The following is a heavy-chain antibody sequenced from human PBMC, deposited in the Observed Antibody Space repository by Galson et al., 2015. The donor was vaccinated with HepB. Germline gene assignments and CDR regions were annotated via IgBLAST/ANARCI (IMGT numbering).Heavy chain of an antibody. J-gene: IGHJ4*02. CDR3: ARDAHGVLMVYAHSFDY. V-gene: IGHV1-18*04. CDR1: GYTFTSYG. Sequence: SVKVSCKASGYTFTSYGISWVRQAPGQGLEWMGWISAYNGNTNYAQKLQGRVTMTTDTSTSTAYMELRSLRSDDTAVYYCARDAHGVLMVYAHSFDYWGQGTLVTVSS. D-gene: IGHD2-8*01. CDR2: ISAYNGNT.